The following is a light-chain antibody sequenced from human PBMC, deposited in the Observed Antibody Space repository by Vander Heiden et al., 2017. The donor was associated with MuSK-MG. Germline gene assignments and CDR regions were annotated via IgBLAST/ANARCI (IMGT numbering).Light chain of an antibody. CDR1: KLSDKY. Sequence: SYELTQPPSVSVSPGQTPSITCSGNKLSDKYSCWYQQKPGPSPVLVIDQDSQPPLGIPDRFSGSNSANTATLTIIGTQAVDESYYYCQACDSSAGVFGGGTKLTVL. CDR2: QDS. J-gene: IGLJ2*01. CDR3: QACDSSAGV. V-gene: IGLV3-1*01.